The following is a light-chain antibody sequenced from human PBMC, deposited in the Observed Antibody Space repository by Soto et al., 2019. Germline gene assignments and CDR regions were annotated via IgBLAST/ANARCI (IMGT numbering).Light chain of an antibody. Sequence: ERVRTQSPAILSVTPGERATLSCRASQSVSSSLASYQQKPGQAPRLLXHGASTRATSIPARFSGSGSGTEYTLTISCLQYEDFAVYYCQQYYNWPPVTFGGGTKVDIK. CDR1: QSVSSS. V-gene: IGKV3-15*01. J-gene: IGKJ4*01. CDR2: GAS. CDR3: QQYYNWPPVT.